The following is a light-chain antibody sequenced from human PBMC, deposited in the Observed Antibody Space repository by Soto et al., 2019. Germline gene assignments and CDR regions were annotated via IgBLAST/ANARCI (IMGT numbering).Light chain of an antibody. J-gene: IGKJ2*01. Sequence: DVQVTQSPSSLSASVGDRVTITCKARQDISNYLNWYQQKVGKAPKLLIYDASNLETGVPSRFGGSGSGTDFTFTITSLQPEDTATYYCQQYDDLPYTFGQGTKLQIK. CDR2: DAS. CDR1: QDISNY. V-gene: IGKV1-33*01. CDR3: QQYDDLPYT.